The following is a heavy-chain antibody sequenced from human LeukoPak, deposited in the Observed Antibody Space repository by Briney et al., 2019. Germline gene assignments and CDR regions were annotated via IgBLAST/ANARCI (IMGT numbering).Heavy chain of an antibody. CDR2: ISGSGGST. D-gene: IGHD2-2*01. CDR1: GFTFSSYA. V-gene: IGHV3-23*01. J-gene: IGHJ6*02. CDR3: AKAIEDEGYCGSTSCYVYYYYYGMDV. Sequence: GGSLRLSCAASGFTFSSYAMSWVRQAPGKGLEWVSAISGSGGSTYYADSVKGRFTISRDNSKNTLYLQMNSLRAEDTAVYYCAKAIEDEGYCGSTSCYVYYYYYGMDVWGQGTTVTVSS.